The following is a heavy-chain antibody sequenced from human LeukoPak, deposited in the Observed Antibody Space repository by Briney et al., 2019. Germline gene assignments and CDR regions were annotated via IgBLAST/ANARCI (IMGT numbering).Heavy chain of an antibody. D-gene: IGHD4-17*01. CDR1: GYTFTGYY. J-gene: IGHJ4*02. V-gene: IGHV1-2*02. CDR3: ARGVTRLVTTPFGV. CDR2: INPNSGGT. Sequence: ASVKVSCKASGYTFTGYYMHWVRQAPGQGLEWMGWINPNSGGTNYAQKFQGRVTMTRDTSISTAYMELSMLRSDDTAVYYCARGVTRLVTTPFGVWGQGTLVTVSS.